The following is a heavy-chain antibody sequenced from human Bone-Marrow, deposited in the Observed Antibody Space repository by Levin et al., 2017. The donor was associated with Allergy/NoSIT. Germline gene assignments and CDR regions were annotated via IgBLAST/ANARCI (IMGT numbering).Heavy chain of an antibody. D-gene: IGHD3-3*01. Sequence: SCAASGVTFNNHTLHWVRQAPGKGLEWVALISSDGSSKYYADSVKGRFTISRDNSKNTLYLEMSSLRAEDTAVYYCARVRRGDFWSGYYGYYCYYGMDVWGQGTTVTVSS. V-gene: IGHV3-30-3*01. CDR2: ISSDGSSK. CDR1: GVTFNNHT. J-gene: IGHJ6*02. CDR3: ARVRRGDFWSGYYGYYCYYGMDV.